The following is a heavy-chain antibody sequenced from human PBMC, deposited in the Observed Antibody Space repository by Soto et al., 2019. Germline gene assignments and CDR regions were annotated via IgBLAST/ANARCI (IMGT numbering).Heavy chain of an antibody. J-gene: IGHJ3*02. CDR3: ARGDGYKDAFDI. V-gene: IGHV3-30-3*01. D-gene: IGHD5-12*01. CDR2: ISYDGSNK. Sequence: GGSLRLSCAASGFTFSSYAMHWVRQAPGKGLEWVAVISYDGSNKYYADSVKGRFTISRDNSKNTLYLQMNSLRAEDTAVYYCARGDGYKDAFDIWGQGTMVTVSS. CDR1: GFTFSSYA.